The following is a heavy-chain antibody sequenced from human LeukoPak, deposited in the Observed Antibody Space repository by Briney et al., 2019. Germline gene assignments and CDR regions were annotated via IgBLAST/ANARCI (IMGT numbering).Heavy chain of an antibody. CDR2: NYPGDSDT. V-gene: IGHV5-51*01. CDR3: ARRKGYSYGYGWFDP. CDR1: GYSLTSYW. D-gene: IGHD5-18*01. J-gene: IGHJ5*02. Sequence: GESLKISGQGSGYSLTSYWIGWVRPMPGKGPEGMGVNYPGDSDTRYSPSFQGQVTISADKSISTAYLQWSGLKASDTAMYYCARRKGYSYGYGWFDPWGQGTLVTVSS.